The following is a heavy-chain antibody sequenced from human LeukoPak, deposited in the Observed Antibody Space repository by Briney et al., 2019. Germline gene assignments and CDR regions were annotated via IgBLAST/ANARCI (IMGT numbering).Heavy chain of an antibody. D-gene: IGHD1-26*01. CDR3: ARASRERQSNWFDP. CDR1: GYTFTGYY. CDR2: INPNSGGT. V-gene: IGHV1-2*02. J-gene: IGHJ5*02. Sequence: ASVKVSCKASGYTFTGYYMHWVRQAPGQGLEWMGWINPNSGGTNYAQKFQGRVTMTRDTSISTAYMELSRLRSDDTAVYYCARASRERQSNWFDPWGQGTLVTVSS.